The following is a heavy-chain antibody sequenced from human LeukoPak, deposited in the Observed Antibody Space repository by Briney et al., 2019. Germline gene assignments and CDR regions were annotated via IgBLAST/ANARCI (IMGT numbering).Heavy chain of an antibody. J-gene: IGHJ4*02. D-gene: IGHD3-10*01. CDR2: IYYTCST. V-gene: IGHV4-59*01. Sequence: SETVPLTCTVSGCTLGNYFWAWTRQPPGKGLEWVGYIYYTCSTSNKPSLKSRVTLPVDTSRNQISLILNSLTAADTAVYYCARETWVVGELRDMRGGEGTLVTVSS. CDR3: ARETWVVGELRDMR. CDR1: GCTLGNYF.